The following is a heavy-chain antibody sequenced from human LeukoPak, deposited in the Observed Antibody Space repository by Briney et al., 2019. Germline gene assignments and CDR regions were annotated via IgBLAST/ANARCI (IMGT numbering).Heavy chain of an antibody. V-gene: IGHV3-33*01. Sequence: GGSLRLSCAASGFTFSSYGMHWVRQAPGKGLEWVAVIWYDGSNKYYADSVKGRSTISRDNSKNTLYLQMNSLRAEDTAVYYCASNLDGGPAVYYYYGMDVWGQGTTVTVSS. CDR2: IWYDGSNK. CDR3: ASNLDGGPAVYYYYGMDV. CDR1: GFTFSSYG. J-gene: IGHJ6*02. D-gene: IGHD4-23*01.